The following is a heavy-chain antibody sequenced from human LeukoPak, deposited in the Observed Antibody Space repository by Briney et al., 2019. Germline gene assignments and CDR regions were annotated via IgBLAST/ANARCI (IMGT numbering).Heavy chain of an antibody. CDR1: GGSFSGYY. D-gene: IGHD1-14*01. Sequence: PSETLSLTCAVYGGSFSGYYWSWIRQPSGKGLEWIGEINHSGSTNYNPSLKSRVTISVDTSKNQFSLKLSSVTAADTAVYYCARVTRFYRTFDYWGQGTLVTVSS. V-gene: IGHV4-34*01. CDR2: INHSGST. J-gene: IGHJ4*02. CDR3: ARVTRFYRTFDY.